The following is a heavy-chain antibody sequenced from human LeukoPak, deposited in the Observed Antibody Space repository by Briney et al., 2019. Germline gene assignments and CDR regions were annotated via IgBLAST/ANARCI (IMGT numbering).Heavy chain of an antibody. CDR2: MNPNSGNT. V-gene: IGHV1-8*03. CDR3: ARGISGENYYGSGSQYLRNSYYYMDV. J-gene: IGHJ6*03. CDR1: GYTFTGYY. Sequence: ASVKVSCKASGYTFTGYYMHWVRQAPGQGLEWMGWMNPNSGNTGYAQKFQGRVTITRNTSISTAYMELSSLRSEDTAVYYCARGISGENYYGSGSQYLRNSYYYMDVWGKGTTVTISS. D-gene: IGHD3-10*01.